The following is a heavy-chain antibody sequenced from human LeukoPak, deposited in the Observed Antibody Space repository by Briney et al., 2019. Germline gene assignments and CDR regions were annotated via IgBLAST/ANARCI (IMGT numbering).Heavy chain of an antibody. V-gene: IGHV3-9*01. Sequence: PGRSLRLSCAASGFTFDDYGMHWVRQAPGKGLEWVSVITWNSNRIGYADSVKGRFTISRDNAKNSLYLQMNSLRGEDTALYYCAKGTNYNGMDVWGQGTTVTVSS. CDR2: ITWNSNRI. J-gene: IGHJ6*02. CDR3: AKGTNYNGMDV. CDR1: GFTFDDYG.